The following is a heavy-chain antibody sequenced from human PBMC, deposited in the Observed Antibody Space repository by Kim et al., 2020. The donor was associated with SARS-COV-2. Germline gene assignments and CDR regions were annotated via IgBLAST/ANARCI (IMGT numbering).Heavy chain of an antibody. J-gene: IGHJ4*02. CDR2: IKSDSYGGTT. CDR1: GFTFSNAW. Sequence: GGSLRLSCAASGFTFSNAWMSWVRQAPGKGLEWVGRIKSDSYGGTTEYTAPMKGRFTISRDDSKNTVYLQMNSLRTEDTAVYYCATDLRWELPNLLDYWGQGTLVTVSS. CDR3: ATDLRWELPNLLDY. D-gene: IGHD1-26*01. V-gene: IGHV3-15*01.